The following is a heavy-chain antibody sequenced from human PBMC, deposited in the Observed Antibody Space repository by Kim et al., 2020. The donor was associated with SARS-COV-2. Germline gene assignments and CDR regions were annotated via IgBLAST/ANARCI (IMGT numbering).Heavy chain of an antibody. CDR3: ASPRTSYTAMVSGFDY. CDR1: GFTFSSYA. Sequence: GGSLRLSCAASGFTFSSYAMHWVRQAPGKGLEWVAVISYDGSNKYYADSVKGRFTISRDNSKNTLYLQMNSLRAEDTAVYYCASPRTSYTAMVSGFDYWGQGTLVTVSS. J-gene: IGHJ4*02. V-gene: IGHV3-30*04. CDR2: ISYDGSNK. D-gene: IGHD5-18*01.